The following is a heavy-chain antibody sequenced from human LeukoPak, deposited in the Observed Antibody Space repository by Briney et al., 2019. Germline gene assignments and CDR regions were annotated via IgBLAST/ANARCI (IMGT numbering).Heavy chain of an antibody. CDR1: GFAVSSNY. J-gene: IGHJ6*02. V-gene: IGHV3-53*01. CDR3: ARDYYYYAMDV. Sequence: PGWSLRLSCAASGFAVSSNYMNWVRQSPGKGLEWVSIIYSGGSTYYADSVKGRFTISRDHSKNTLYLQMNSLRAEDTAVYYCARDYYYYAMDVWGQGTTVTVSS. CDR2: IYSGGST.